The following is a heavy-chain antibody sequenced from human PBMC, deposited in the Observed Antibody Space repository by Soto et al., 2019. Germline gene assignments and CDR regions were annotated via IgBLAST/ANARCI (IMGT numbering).Heavy chain of an antibody. CDR3: ARVPDY. CDR1: GGSISSGGYS. Sequence: QLQLLESGSGLVKPSQTLSLTCAVSGGSISSGGYSWSWIRQPPGKGLEYIGYIYHSVSTYYNPSLKSRVTIAVDRSKNQCSLRLSAVTAADTAVYYGARVPDYWGQGTLVTVSS. CDR2: IYHSVST. V-gene: IGHV4-30-2*01. J-gene: IGHJ4*02.